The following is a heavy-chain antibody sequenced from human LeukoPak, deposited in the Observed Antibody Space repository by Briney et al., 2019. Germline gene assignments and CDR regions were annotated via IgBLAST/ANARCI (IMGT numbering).Heavy chain of an antibody. D-gene: IGHD1-26*01. CDR3: ARASGSYQVFDY. V-gene: IGHV3-21*01. CDR2: ISSSGSYI. J-gene: IGHJ4*02. CDR1: GFTFSSYS. Sequence: GGSLRLSCAASGFTFSSYSMNWVRQAPGKGLEWVSSISSSGSYIYYADSVKGRFTISRDNAKNSLYLQMNSLRAEDTAVYYCARASGSYQVFDYWGQGTLVTVSS.